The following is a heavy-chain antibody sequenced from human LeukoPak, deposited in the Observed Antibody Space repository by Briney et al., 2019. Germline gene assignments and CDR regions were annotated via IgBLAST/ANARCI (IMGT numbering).Heavy chain of an antibody. CDR2: MNPNSGNT. J-gene: IGHJ4*02. CDR1: GYTFTSYD. D-gene: IGHD1-26*01. Sequence: GASVKVSCKASGYTFTSYDINWVRQATGLGLEWMGWMNPNSGNTGYAQKFQGRVTMTRNTSISTAYMELSSLRSEDTAVYYCARVPGNSGNLGDLGYWGQGTLVTVSS. CDR3: ARVPGNSGNLGDLGY. V-gene: IGHV1-8*01.